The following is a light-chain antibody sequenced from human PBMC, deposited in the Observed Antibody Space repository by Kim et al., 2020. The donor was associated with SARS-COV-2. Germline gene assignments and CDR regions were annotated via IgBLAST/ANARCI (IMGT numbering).Light chain of an antibody. J-gene: IGLJ1*01. CDR3: QAWDSSSYV. CDR2: QDS. Sequence: VSPGQTASITCSGDKLGDKYACWYQQKPGQSPVLVIYQDSKRPSGIPERFSGSNSGNTATLTISGTQAMDEADYYCQAWDSSSYVFGTGTQLTVL. V-gene: IGLV3-1*01. CDR1: KLGDKY.